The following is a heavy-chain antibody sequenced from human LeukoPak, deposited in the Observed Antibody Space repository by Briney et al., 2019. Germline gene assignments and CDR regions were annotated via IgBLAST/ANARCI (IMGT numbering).Heavy chain of an antibody. CDR3: ASLYYYDSSGNGLDY. CDR1: GGSISRSSYY. CDR2: IYYSGST. V-gene: IGHV4-39*01. Sequence: SDTLSLTCTVSGGSISRSSYYWGWIRQPPGKGLEGRGSIYYSGSTYYNPSLKRRVTISVDTSKNQFSLKLSSVTAADPAVYYCASLYYYDSSGNGLDYWGKGTLVTVSS. J-gene: IGHJ4*02. D-gene: IGHD3-22*01.